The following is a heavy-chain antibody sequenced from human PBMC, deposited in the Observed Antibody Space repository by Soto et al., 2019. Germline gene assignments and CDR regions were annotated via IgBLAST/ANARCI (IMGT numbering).Heavy chain of an antibody. D-gene: IGHD3-9*01. CDR2: INHSGST. CDR1: GGSFSGYN. Sequence: QVQLQQWGAGLLKPSETLSLTCAVYGGSFSGYNWSWIRQPPGKGLEWIGEINHSGSTNYNPSLKSRVTISVDTSKNQFSLKLSSVTAAYTAVYYCARGLLRYFDWSPLGYWGQGTLVTVSS. J-gene: IGHJ4*02. V-gene: IGHV4-34*01. CDR3: ARGLLRYFDWSPLGY.